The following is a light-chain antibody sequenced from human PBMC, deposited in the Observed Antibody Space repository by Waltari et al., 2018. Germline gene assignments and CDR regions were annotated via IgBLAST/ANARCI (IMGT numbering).Light chain of an antibody. V-gene: IGKV1-5*03. CDR3: QQYSNLWT. CDR2: KAS. J-gene: IGKJ1*01. Sequence: DIQMTQSPSTLSASVGDRVTITCRAIQSLSNWLAWYQQKPGKAPKVLIYKASNLESGVQSRFSGSGSGTEFTLTISSLQPDDFATYYCQQYSNLWTFGQGTKVEIK. CDR1: QSLSNW.